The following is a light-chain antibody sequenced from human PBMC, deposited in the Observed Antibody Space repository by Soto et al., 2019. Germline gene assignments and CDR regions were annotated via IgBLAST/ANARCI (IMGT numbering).Light chain of an antibody. J-gene: IGKJ1*01. CDR1: QTISNY. CDR3: EQSYNTPRT. V-gene: IGKV1-39*01. CDR2: AAS. Sequence: DLQMTQSPSSLSASVGDRVTITCRTSQTISNYLNWYQQKPGKAPKLLIYAASSVQSGVPSRFSGNRSGTDFTLTISSLQPEDFATYNFEQSYNTPRTFGKRTKVQIK.